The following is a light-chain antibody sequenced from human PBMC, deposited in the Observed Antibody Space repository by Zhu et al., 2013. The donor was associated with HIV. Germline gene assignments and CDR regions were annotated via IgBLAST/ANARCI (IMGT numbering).Light chain of an antibody. J-gene: IGLJ3*02. CDR3: CSYAGSRSVV. CDR2: EVT. CDR1: STDIGTYNL. Sequence: QSALTQPASVSASLGQSITISCTGASTDIGTYNLVSWYQHYPGKAPKPILFEVTQRPSGISSRFSGSKSGNTASLTISGLQSEDESVYFCCSYAGSRSVVFGGGTKLTVV. V-gene: IGLV2-23*02.